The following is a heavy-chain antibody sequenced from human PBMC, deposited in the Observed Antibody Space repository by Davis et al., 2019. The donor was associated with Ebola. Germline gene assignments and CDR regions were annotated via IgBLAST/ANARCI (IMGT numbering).Heavy chain of an antibody. CDR1: GYTFTSYG. CDR3: ARDLFFATSPLPFFDY. CDR2: IRVYNGNT. D-gene: IGHD3-3*01. J-gene: IGHJ4*02. V-gene: IGHV1-18*01. Sequence: ASVKVSCKASGYTFTSYGISWVRQAPGQGLEWMGWIRVYNGNTNYAQRLQGRVTMTTDTSTSTAYMELRSLRSDDTAVYYCARDLFFATSPLPFFDYWGQGTLVTVSS.